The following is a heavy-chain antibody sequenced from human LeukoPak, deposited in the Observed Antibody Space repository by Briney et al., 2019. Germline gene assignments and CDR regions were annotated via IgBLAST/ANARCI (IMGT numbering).Heavy chain of an antibody. CDR2: INPNSGGT. D-gene: IGHD1-1*01. CDR3: ARDHGTDGTTFTLNFDC. J-gene: IGHJ4*02. Sequence: ASVKVSCKASGYTFTSYYIHWVRQAPGQGLEWMGWINPNSGGTNYAQKFQGGVTMTTDTSISTVYMELTRLTSDDTAVYYCARDHGTDGTTFTLNFDCWGQGTLVTVFS. V-gene: IGHV1-2*02. CDR1: GYTFTSYY.